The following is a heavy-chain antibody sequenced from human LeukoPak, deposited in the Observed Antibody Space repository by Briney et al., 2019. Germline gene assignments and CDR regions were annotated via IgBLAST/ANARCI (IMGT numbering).Heavy chain of an antibody. CDR1: GGSFSGYY. Sequence: SETLSLTCAVYGGSFSGYYWSWIRQPPGKGLEWIGEINHSGSTNYNPSLKSRVTISVDTSKNQFSLKLSSVTAADTAVYYCARSPGYYDSSGTRTLDYWGQGTLVTVSS. D-gene: IGHD3-22*01. CDR3: ARSPGYYDSSGTRTLDY. CDR2: INHSGST. J-gene: IGHJ4*02. V-gene: IGHV4-34*01.